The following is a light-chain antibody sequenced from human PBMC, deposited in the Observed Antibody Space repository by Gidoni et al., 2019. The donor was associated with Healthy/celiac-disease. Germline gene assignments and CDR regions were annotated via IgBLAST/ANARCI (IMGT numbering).Light chain of an antibody. V-gene: IGKV4-1*01. CDR1: QSVLYSSNNKNY. CDR2: CAS. Sequence: DIVMTQSPDSLAVSLGERATINCQSSQSVLYSSNNKNYLAWYQQKPGQPPQLLIYCASTRESGVPDRFSGSGSGTDFTLTISSLQAEDVAVYYCQQYYSTPQTFGQGTKVEIK. CDR3: QQYYSTPQT. J-gene: IGKJ1*01.